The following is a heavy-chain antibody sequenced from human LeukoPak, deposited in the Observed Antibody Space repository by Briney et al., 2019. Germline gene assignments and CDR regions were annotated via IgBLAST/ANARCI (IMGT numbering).Heavy chain of an antibody. CDR2: IYYSGST. CDR1: GFTFSSYA. CDR3: ARASALPGFGWFDP. J-gene: IGHJ5*02. Sequence: PGGSLRLSCAASGFTFSSYAMSWIRQHPGKGLEWIGYIYYSGSTNYNPSLKSRVTISVDTSKNQFSLKLSSVTAADTAVYYCARASALPGFGWFDPWGQGTLVTVSS. V-gene: IGHV4-59*01. D-gene: IGHD3-16*01.